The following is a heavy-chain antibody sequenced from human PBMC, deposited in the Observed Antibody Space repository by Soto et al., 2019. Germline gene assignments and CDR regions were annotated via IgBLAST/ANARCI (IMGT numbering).Heavy chain of an antibody. CDR1: GYTFTSYD. J-gene: IGHJ4*02. D-gene: IGHD2-15*01. CDR3: AIEDGGLDY. CDR2: MNPNSGNT. V-gene: IGHV1-8*01. Sequence: ASVKVSCKASGYTFTSYDINWVRQATGQGLEWMGWMNPNSGNTGYAQKFQGRVTMTRNTSISTAYMELRNLRSDDTALYYCAIEDGGLDYWGQGTLVTVSS.